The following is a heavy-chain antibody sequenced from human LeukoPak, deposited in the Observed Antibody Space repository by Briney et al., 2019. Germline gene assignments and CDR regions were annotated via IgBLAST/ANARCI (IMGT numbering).Heavy chain of an antibody. CDR2: ISSSSSTI. V-gene: IGHV3-48*01. CDR3: ARAYSSGWWYFDY. D-gene: IGHD6-19*01. CDR1: GFTFSSYS. Sequence: PGGSLRLSCAASGFTFSSYSMNWVRQAPGKGLEWVSYISSSSSTIYYADSVKGRFTISRDNAKNSLYLQMNSLRAEDTAVYYCARAYSSGWWYFDYWGQGTLVTVSS. J-gene: IGHJ4*02.